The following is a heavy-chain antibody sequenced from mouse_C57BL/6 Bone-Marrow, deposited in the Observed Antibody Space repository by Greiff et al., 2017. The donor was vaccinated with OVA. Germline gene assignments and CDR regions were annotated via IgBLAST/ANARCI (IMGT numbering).Heavy chain of an antibody. J-gene: IGHJ1*03. V-gene: IGHV6-3*01. CDR3: TRDGYYEWYFDV. CDR2: IRLKSDNYAT. Sequence: EVQRVESGGGLVQPGGSMKLSCVASGFTFSNYWMNWVRQSPEKGLEWVAQIRLKSDNYATHYAESVKGRFTISRDDSKSSVYLQMNNLRAEDTGIYYCTRDGYYEWYFDVWGTGTTVTVSS. CDR1: GFTFSNYW. D-gene: IGHD2-3*01.